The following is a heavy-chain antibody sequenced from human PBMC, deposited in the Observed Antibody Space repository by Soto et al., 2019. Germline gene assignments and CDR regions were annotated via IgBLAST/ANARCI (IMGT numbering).Heavy chain of an antibody. CDR2: ISYDGSNK. CDR3: AKPMVRGVMGPNWFDP. Sequence: QPGGSLRLSCAASGFTFSSYGMHWVRQAPGKGLEWVAVISYDGSNKYYADSVKGRFTISRDNSKNTLYLQMNSLRAEDTAVYYCAKPMVRGVMGPNWFDPWGQGTLVTVSS. D-gene: IGHD3-10*01. J-gene: IGHJ5*02. CDR1: GFTFSSYG. V-gene: IGHV3-30*18.